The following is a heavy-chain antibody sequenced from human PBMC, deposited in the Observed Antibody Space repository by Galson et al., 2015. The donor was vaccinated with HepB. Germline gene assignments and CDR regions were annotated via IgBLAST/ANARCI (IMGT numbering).Heavy chain of an antibody. CDR3: ARGRGARGAFDI. V-gene: IGHV1-69*13. CDR2: IIPIFGTA. J-gene: IGHJ3*02. Sequence: SVKVSCKASGGTFSSYAISWVRQAPGQGLEWMGGIIPIFGTANYAQRFQGRVTITADESTSTAYMELSSLRSEDTAVYYCARGRGARGAFDIWGQGTMVTVSS. D-gene: IGHD3-10*01. CDR1: GGTFSSYA.